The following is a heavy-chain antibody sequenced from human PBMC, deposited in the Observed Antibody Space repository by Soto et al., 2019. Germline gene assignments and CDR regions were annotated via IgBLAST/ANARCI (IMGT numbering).Heavy chain of an antibody. CDR1: GYTFTSYA. CDR3: ARGPLTMIVVVGYAFDI. D-gene: IGHD3-22*01. Sequence: ASVKVSCKASGYTFTSYAMHWVRQAPGQRLEWMGWINAGNGNTKYSQKFQGRVTITRDTSASTAYMELSSPRSEDTAVYYCARGPLTMIVVVGYAFDIWGQGTMVTVSS. CDR2: INAGNGNT. V-gene: IGHV1-3*01. J-gene: IGHJ3*02.